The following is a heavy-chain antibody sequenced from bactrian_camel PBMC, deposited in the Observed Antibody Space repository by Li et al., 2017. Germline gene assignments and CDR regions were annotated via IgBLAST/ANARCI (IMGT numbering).Heavy chain of an antibody. J-gene: IGHJ4*01. Sequence: QLVESGGGLVQPGGSLRLSCAASGFTFSDTYMNWVRQAPGKGLEWVSIIYTDGSNEYADSVKGRFTISRDNAKNTLYLQMNSLKSEDTALYYCATGTWHVYQNWGQGTQVTVS. CDR3: ATGTWHVYQN. V-gene: IGHV3-2*01. D-gene: IGHD1*01. CDR1: GFTFSDTY. CDR2: IYTDGSN.